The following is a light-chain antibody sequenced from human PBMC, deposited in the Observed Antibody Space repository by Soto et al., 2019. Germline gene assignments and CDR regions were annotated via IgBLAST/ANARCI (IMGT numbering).Light chain of an antibody. CDR2: GAS. V-gene: IGKV3-20*01. CDR3: QQYGSSLFT. J-gene: IGKJ3*01. CDR1: QSVTSSY. Sequence: EIVLTQSPGTLSLSPGERVTLSCRASQSVTSSYLAWYQQKPGQAPRLLIYGASSRATDIPDRFSGSGSGTDFTLTISRLEPEDFAVYYCQQYGSSLFTFGPGTKVDIK.